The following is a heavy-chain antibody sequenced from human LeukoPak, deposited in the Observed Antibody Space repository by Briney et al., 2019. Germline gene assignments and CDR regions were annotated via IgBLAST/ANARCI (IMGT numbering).Heavy chain of an antibody. Sequence: ASVKVSCKASGYTFTGYYMHWVRQAPGQGLEWMGWINPNSGGTNYAQKFQVRVTMTRDTSISTAYMELSRLRSDDTAVYYCARYRGSSKAFDIWGQGTMVTVSS. CDR2: INPNSGGT. CDR1: GYTFTGYY. CDR3: ARYRGSSKAFDI. J-gene: IGHJ3*02. V-gene: IGHV1-2*02. D-gene: IGHD6-6*01.